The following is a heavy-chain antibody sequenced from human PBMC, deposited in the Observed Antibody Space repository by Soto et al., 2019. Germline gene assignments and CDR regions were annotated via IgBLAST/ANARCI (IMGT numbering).Heavy chain of an antibody. J-gene: IGHJ4*02. CDR3: ARDHEGNWNSFVPSIDY. CDR2: ISYAGSNK. CDR1: GFTFSSYA. Sequence: QVQLVESGGGVVQPGRSLRLSCAASGFTFSSYAMHWVRQAPGKGLEWVAVISYAGSNKYYADSVKGRFTISRDNSKDTLFLQMNGLRAEDTAVYYCARDHEGNWNSFVPSIDYWGQGTLVTVSS. V-gene: IGHV3-30*04. D-gene: IGHD1-7*01.